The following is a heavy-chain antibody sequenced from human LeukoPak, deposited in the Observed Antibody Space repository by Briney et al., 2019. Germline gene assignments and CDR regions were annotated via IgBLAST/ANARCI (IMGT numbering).Heavy chain of an antibody. Sequence: PSQTLSLTCTISSGSISSGSYYWSWIRQPAGKGLEWIGRIYTSGSTNYNPSLKSRVTISVDTSKNQFSLKLSSVTAADTAVYYCAREGGSSPDYWGQGTLVTVSS. CDR1: SGSISSGSYY. J-gene: IGHJ4*02. CDR2: IYTSGST. V-gene: IGHV4-61*02. D-gene: IGHD6-6*01. CDR3: AREGGSSPDY.